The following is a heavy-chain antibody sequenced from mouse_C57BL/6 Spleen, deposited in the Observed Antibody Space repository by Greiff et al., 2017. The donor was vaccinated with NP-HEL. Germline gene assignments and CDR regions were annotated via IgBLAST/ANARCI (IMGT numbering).Heavy chain of an antibody. CDR1: GYTFTDYY. CDR3: ARARDGYYLAMDY. J-gene: IGHJ4*01. Sequence: EVQLQQSGPELVKPGASVKISCKASGYTFTDYYMNWVKQSHGKSLEWIGDINPNNGGTSYNQKFKGKATLTVDKSSSTAYMELRSLTSEDSAVYYCARARDGYYLAMDYWGQGTSVTVSS. CDR2: INPNNGGT. D-gene: IGHD2-3*01. V-gene: IGHV1-26*01.